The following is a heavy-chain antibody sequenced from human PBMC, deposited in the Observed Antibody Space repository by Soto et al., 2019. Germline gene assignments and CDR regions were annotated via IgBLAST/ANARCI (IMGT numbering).Heavy chain of an antibody. J-gene: IGHJ4*02. V-gene: IGHV3-30*18. CDR2: ILYDGSNK. CDR1: GFTFSSYG. D-gene: IGHD2-8*01. Sequence: GGSLRLSCEASGFTFSSYGMHWVRQAPGKGLEWVVVILYDGSNKYYADSVKGRFTISRDNSKNTLYLQMDSLRPEDTAVYYCAKDVFDAYWGQGT. CDR3: AKDVFDAY.